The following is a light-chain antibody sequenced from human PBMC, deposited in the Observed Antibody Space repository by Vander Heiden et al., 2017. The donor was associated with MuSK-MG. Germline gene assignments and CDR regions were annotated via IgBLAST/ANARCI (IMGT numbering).Light chain of an antibody. V-gene: IGKV3-15*01. Sequence: EIVVTQSPATLSVSPGERVALSCRASETLSSNLAWYQQKPGQAPRLLIYGASTRATGIPARFSGSGSGTEFTLTISSLQSEDFGLYHCQQDHKCPLTFGGGTKVEIK. CDR1: ETLSSN. J-gene: IGKJ4*01. CDR3: QQDHKCPLT. CDR2: GAS.